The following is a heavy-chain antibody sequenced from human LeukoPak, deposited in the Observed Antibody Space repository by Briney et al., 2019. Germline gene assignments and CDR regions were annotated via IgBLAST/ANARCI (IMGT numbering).Heavy chain of an antibody. CDR2: INHSGST. V-gene: IGHV4-34*01. J-gene: IGHJ1*01. Sequence: SETLSLTCAVYGGSFSGYYWSWIRQPPGKGLEWIGEINHSGSTNYNPSLKSRVTISVDTSKNQFSLKLSSVTAADTAVHYCARGRAGIGYFQHWGQGTLVTVSS. CDR1: GGSFSGYY. D-gene: IGHD1-26*01. CDR3: ARGRAGIGYFQH.